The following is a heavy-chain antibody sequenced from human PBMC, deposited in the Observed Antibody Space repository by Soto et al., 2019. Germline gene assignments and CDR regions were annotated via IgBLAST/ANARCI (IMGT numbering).Heavy chain of an antibody. CDR1: GFTFSNYW. D-gene: IGHD6-25*01. J-gene: IGHJ4*02. CDR3: AKAQSTATSPYYFDY. CDR2: IKSDGSGT. V-gene: IGHV3-74*01. Sequence: GGSLRLSCAASGFTFSNYWMHWVRQAPGKGPMWVSRIKSDGSGTYYADSVKGRLTISRDNAKNMLYLHMNSLRAEDTAVYYCAKAQSTATSPYYFDYWGQGTLVTVSS.